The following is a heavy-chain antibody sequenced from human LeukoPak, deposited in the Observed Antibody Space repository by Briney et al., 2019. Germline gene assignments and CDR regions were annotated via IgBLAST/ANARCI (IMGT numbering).Heavy chain of an antibody. Sequence: PGGSLRLFCGASGFTFSSYSMNWVRQAPGKGLEWVSSISSSGSYIYYADSVKGRFTISRDNAKNSLYLQMNSLRAEDTAVYYCAKAHPPPLYFDGPGWFDPWGQGTLVTVSS. V-gene: IGHV3-21*01. CDR1: GFTFSSYS. CDR2: ISSSGSYI. J-gene: IGHJ5*02. D-gene: IGHD3-9*01. CDR3: AKAHPPPLYFDGPGWFDP.